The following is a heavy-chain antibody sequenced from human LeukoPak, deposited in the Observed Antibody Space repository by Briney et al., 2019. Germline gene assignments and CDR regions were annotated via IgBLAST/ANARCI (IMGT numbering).Heavy chain of an antibody. CDR3: ARDPNPLRGGWFDP. D-gene: IGHD3-10*01. CDR1: GGSISSSSYY. CDR2: IYYSGST. Sequence: ASETLSLTCTVSGGSISSSSYYWGWIRQPPGKGLEWIGSIYYSGSTYYNPSLKSRVTISVDTSKNQFSLKLSSVTAADTAVYYCARDPNPLRGGWFDPWGQGTLVTVSS. J-gene: IGHJ5*02. V-gene: IGHV4-39*07.